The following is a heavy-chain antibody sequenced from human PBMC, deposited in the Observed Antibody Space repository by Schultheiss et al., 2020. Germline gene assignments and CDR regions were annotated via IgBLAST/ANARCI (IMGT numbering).Heavy chain of an antibody. CDR2: ISWNSNRM. Sequence: GGSLRLSCEASGFTFDDFAMHWVRQAPGKGLEWISGISWNSNRMDYADSVKGRFTISRDNSKNSVYLQMNSLRAEDTALYYCTKERYCTSAVCPFDYWGQGILVTVSS. D-gene: IGHD2-8*01. CDR3: TKERYCTSAVCPFDY. V-gene: IGHV3-9*01. CDR1: GFTFDDFA. J-gene: IGHJ4*02.